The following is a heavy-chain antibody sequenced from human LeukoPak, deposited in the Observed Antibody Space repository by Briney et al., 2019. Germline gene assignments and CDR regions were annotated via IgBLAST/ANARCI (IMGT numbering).Heavy chain of an antibody. V-gene: IGHV3-21*01. CDR2: ISSSSSYI. Sequence: GGSLRLSCAASGFTFSSYAMSWVRQAPGKGLEWVSSISSSSSYIYYADSVKGRFTISRDNAKNSLYLQMNSLRAEDTAVYYCARDGIAAETRNDYWGQGTLVTVSS. D-gene: IGHD6-13*01. CDR3: ARDGIAAETRNDY. CDR1: GFTFSSYA. J-gene: IGHJ4*02.